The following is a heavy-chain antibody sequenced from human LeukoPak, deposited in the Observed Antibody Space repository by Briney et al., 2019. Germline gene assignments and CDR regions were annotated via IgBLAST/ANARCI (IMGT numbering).Heavy chain of an antibody. CDR2: ISGSGGST. Sequence: GGSLRLSCAASGFTFSSYAMSWVRQAPGKGLEWVSAISGSGGSTYYANSVKGRFTISRDNSKNTLYLQMNSLRAEDTAVYYCAKASNYGSGSYYPRGVDYWGQGTLVTVSS. CDR1: GFTFSSYA. CDR3: AKASNYGSGSYYPRGVDY. V-gene: IGHV3-23*01. J-gene: IGHJ4*02. D-gene: IGHD3-10*01.